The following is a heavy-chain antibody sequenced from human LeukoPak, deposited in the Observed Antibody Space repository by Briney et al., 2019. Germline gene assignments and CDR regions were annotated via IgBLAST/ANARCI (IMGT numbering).Heavy chain of an antibody. D-gene: IGHD1-1*01. V-gene: IGHV3-21*01. CDR1: GFTFSDYV. J-gene: IGHJ6*02. CDR3: ARETGTTEGNGMDV. Sequence: PGGSLRLSCAASGFTFSDYVMNWVRQAPGKGLEWVSSISSSSSYIYYADSLKGRFTISRDNSKNTLYLQMNSLRAEDTAVYYCARETGTTEGNGMDVWGQGTTVTVSS. CDR2: ISSSSSYI.